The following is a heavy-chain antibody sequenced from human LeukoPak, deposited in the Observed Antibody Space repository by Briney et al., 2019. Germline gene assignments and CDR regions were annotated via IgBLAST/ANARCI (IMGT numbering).Heavy chain of an antibody. CDR2: ITGSGGST. CDR3: AKWGDYDVLTGYYVSDY. D-gene: IGHD3-9*01. V-gene: IGHV3-23*01. Sequence: GGPLRLSCAASGFIFSNYAMSWVRQAPGKGLEWVSAITGSGGSTYYADSVKGRFTISRDNSKNTLYLQMNCLRAEDTAVYYCAKWGDYDVLTGYYVSDYWGQGTLVTVSS. CDR1: GFIFSNYA. J-gene: IGHJ4*02.